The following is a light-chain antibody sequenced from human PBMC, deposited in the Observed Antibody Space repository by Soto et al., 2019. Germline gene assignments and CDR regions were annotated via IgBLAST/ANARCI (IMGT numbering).Light chain of an antibody. V-gene: IGKV3-11*01. J-gene: IGKJ1*01. CDR3: QQYGSSRT. CDR1: QSVSSY. Sequence: EIVLTQSPATLSLSPGERATLSCRASQSVSSYLAWYQQKPGQAPRLLIYDASNRATGIPARFSGSGSGTDFTLTISRLEPEDLAVYYCQQYGSSRTFGQGTKVDIK. CDR2: DAS.